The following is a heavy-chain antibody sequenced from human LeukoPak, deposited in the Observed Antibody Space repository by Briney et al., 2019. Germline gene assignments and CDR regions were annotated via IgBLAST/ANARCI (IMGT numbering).Heavy chain of an antibody. V-gene: IGHV1-18*01. D-gene: IGHD1-26*01. Sequence: ASVKVSCKASGYTFTTYGISWVRQAPGQGLEWMGWISAYNGNTNYAQKFQGRVTMTTDTSTSTIYVELRSLKSDDTAVYYCARDLYSGSYGPPFDYGGQGTLVTVSS. CDR3: ARDLYSGSYGPPFDY. CDR1: GYTFTTYG. J-gene: IGHJ4*02. CDR2: ISAYNGNT.